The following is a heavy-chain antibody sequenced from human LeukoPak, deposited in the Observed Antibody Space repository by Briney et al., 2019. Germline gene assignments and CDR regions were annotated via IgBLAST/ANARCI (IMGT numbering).Heavy chain of an antibody. CDR2: IKKKAEGWTT. CDR1: GFTFTDAW. CDR3: TTDTITDY. D-gene: IGHD1-14*01. V-gene: IGHV3-15*01. Sequence: GGSLRLSCAASGFTFTDAWMTWVRQAPGKGLEWVGRIKKKAEGWTTDYAAPVKGRFTISRDDSKNTLYLQMNSLKTEDTAVYYCTTDTITDYWGQGTLVTVSS. J-gene: IGHJ4*02.